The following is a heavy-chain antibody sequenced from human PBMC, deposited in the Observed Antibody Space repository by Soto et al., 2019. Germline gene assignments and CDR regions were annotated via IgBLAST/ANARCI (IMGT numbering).Heavy chain of an antibody. CDR1: GASISGHF. J-gene: IGHJ6*02. Sequence: QVQLQESGPGLVKPSETLSLTCTVSGASISGHFWSWIRQPPGKGLEWIAYIYNSGSSYNPPLKSXXTVSVDTSKNQLSLKLGSVIAADSAVYYCAINADVWGQGTTVTVSS. CDR3: AINADV. V-gene: IGHV4-59*08. CDR2: IYNSGS.